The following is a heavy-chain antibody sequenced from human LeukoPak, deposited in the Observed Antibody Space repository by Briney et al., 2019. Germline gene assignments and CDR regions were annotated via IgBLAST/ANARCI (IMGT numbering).Heavy chain of an antibody. V-gene: IGHV4-31*03. CDR1: GGSISNGGYY. D-gene: IGHD3-22*01. CDR2: IHYSGDT. Sequence: SETLSLTCTVSGGSISNGGYYWSWIRQHPGKGLEWIGYIHYSGDTYYSPSLKSRLTISVDTSKNQFSLRLRSVTAADTAVYYCARVVAYDSTGYYLYYFDYWGQGTLVTVAA. J-gene: IGHJ4*02. CDR3: ARVVAYDSTGYYLYYFDY.